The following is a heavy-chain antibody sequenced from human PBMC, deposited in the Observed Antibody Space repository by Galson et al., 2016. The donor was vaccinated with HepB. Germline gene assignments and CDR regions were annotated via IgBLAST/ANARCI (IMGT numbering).Heavy chain of an antibody. CDR3: AKDPHPYSSSWYYFDY. CDR1: GFTFSHYD. V-gene: IGHV3-30*02. J-gene: IGHJ4*02. Sequence: SLRLSCATSGFTFSHYDMHWVRQAPGRGLEWLALIRFDGNNEHYADSVKGRFTVSRDNSKNTLYLQMNSLRAEDTAVYYCAKDPHPYSSSWYYFDYWGQGTLVTVSS. D-gene: IGHD6-13*01. CDR2: IRFDGNNE.